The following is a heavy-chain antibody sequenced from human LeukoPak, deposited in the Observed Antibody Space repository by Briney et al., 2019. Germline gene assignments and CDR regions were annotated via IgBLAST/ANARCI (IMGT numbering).Heavy chain of an antibody. CDR2: IKQDGSEK. CDR3: AREPHIAVVTHFDY. J-gene: IGHJ4*02. CDR1: GFTFSSHW. D-gene: IGHD6-19*01. V-gene: IGHV3-7*01. Sequence: SGGSLRLSCAASGFTFSSHWMSWVRQAPGKGLEWLANIKQDGSEKYYVDSVKGRFTISRDNAKNSLFLQMNSLRVEDTAVYYCAREPHIAVVTHFDYWGQGTLVTVSS.